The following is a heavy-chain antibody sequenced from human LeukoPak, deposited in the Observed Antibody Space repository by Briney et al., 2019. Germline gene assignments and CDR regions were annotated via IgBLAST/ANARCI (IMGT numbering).Heavy chain of an antibody. D-gene: IGHD3-22*01. CDR3: ARGGGSAYSPLDY. CDR1: GFTFDDYG. Sequence: SGGSLRLSCAASGFTFDDYGMSWVRQAPGKGLEWVSGINWNGGSTGYADSVKGRFTISRDNAKNSLYLQMNSLRVEDTAVYYCARGGGSAYSPLDYWGQGTLVTVSS. J-gene: IGHJ4*02. CDR2: INWNGGST. V-gene: IGHV3-20*04.